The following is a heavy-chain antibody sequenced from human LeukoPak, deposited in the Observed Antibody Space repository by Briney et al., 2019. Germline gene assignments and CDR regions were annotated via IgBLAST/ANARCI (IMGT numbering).Heavy chain of an antibody. J-gene: IGHJ4*02. V-gene: IGHV3-7*01. D-gene: IGHD3-22*01. Sequence: GGSLRLSCAASGFTFSIYWMSWVRQAPGKGLEWVANINRDGSEKYYVDSVKGRFTISRDNANNSLYLQMNSLRAEDTAVYYCARDPPSGYDSPGDWGQGTLVIVSS. CDR1: GFTFSIYW. CDR2: INRDGSEK. CDR3: ARDPPSGYDSPGD.